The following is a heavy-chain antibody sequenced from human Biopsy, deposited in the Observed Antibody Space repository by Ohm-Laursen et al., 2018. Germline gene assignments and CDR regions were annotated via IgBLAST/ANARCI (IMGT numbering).Heavy chain of an antibody. CDR2: ISYDGSNK. CDR3: AKNLGYSYGPIGY. V-gene: IGHV3-30*18. CDR1: GFTFSNSG. D-gene: IGHD5-18*01. Sequence: SLRLSCAASGFTFSNSGLHWVRQAPGKGLEWVAVISYDGSNKYYADSVKGRFTISRDNSKNTLYVQMNSLRAEDTAVYYCAKNLGYSYGPIGYWGQGTLVTVSS. J-gene: IGHJ4*02.